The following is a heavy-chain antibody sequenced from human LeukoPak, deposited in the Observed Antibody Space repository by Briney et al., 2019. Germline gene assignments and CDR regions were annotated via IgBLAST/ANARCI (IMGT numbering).Heavy chain of an antibody. J-gene: IGHJ3*02. D-gene: IGHD1-26*01. CDR3: ARGSIVGAKTLGFGAFDI. CDR2: INPNGGST. CDR1: GYTLINYY. Sequence: ASVKVSCKASGYTLINYYIHWVRQAPGQGLEWMGMINPNGGSTSYAQKFQGRVTMTRDTSTRTVYLELSSLRSEDTAVYYCARGSIVGAKTLGFGAFDIWGQGTMVTVSS. V-gene: IGHV1-46*01.